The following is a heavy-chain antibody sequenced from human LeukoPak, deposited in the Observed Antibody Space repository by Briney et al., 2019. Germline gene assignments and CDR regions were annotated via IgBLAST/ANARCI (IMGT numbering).Heavy chain of an antibody. CDR2: INHSGST. CDR1: GGSFSGYY. Sequence: SETLSLTCALYGGSFSGYYWSWIRHPPGKGLEWMGEINHSGSTNYNPSLKSRVTISVDTSKNQFSLKLSSVTAADTAVYYCARGKYFDYWGQGTLVTVSS. J-gene: IGHJ4*02. V-gene: IGHV4-34*01. CDR3: ARGKYFDY.